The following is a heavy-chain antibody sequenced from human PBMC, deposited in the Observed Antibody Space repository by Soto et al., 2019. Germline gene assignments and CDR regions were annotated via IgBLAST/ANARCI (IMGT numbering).Heavy chain of an antibody. CDR2: ISVSDAFI. CDR3: TRETVAGITGLDY. D-gene: IGHD1-20*01. V-gene: IGHV3-23*01. J-gene: IGHJ4*02. CDR1: GFNVGAFA. Sequence: GGSLRLSCAASGFNVGAFAVNWVRQAPGKGLEWVSGISVSDAFIYYADSVRGRFSISRDASEDILYLQMNSLRVDDTALYYCTRETVAGITGLDYWGPGTLVTVS.